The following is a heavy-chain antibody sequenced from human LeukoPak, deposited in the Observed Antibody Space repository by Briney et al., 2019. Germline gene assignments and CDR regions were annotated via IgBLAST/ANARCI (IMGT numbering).Heavy chain of an antibody. CDR2: ISYDGSNK. Sequence: PGGSLRLSCAASGFTFSSYAIHWVRQAPGKGLEWVAAISYDGSNKYYADSVKGRFTISRDNSKNTLYLQMNSLRAADTAVFYCATHADTSGYWGQGTLVTVSS. CDR3: ATHADTSGY. J-gene: IGHJ4*02. CDR1: GFTFSSYA. V-gene: IGHV3-30*04. D-gene: IGHD6-25*01.